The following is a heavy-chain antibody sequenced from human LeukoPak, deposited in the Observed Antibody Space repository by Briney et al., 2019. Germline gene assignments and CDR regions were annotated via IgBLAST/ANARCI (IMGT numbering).Heavy chain of an antibody. J-gene: IGHJ4*02. Sequence: ASVKVSCKASGGTFSSYAISWVRQAPGQGLEWMGGIIPIFGTANYAQKFQGRVTITTDKSTSTAYMELSSLRSEDTAVYYCASLYCSSTSCPNDYWGQGTLVTVSS. D-gene: IGHD2-2*01. CDR1: GGTFSSYA. V-gene: IGHV1-69*05. CDR3: ASLYCSSTSCPNDY. CDR2: IIPIFGTA.